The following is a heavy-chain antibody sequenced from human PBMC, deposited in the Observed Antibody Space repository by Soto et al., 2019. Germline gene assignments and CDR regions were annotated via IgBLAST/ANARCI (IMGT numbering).Heavy chain of an antibody. CDR1: GGSISSGGYY. CDR2: IYYSGST. V-gene: IGHV4-31*03. J-gene: IGHJ5*02. CDR3: ARCTAAAGTDWFDP. Sequence: SETLSLTCTVSGGSISSGGYYWSWIRQHPGKGLEWIGYIYYSGSTYYNPSLKSRVTISVDTSKNQFSLKLSSVTAADTAMYYCARCTAAAGTDWFDPWGQGTLVTVSS. D-gene: IGHD6-13*01.